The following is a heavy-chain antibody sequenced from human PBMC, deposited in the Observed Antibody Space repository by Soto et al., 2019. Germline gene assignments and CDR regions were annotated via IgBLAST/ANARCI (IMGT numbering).Heavy chain of an antibody. CDR1: GGTFRSYA. Sequence: SVKVSCKASGGTFRSYAISWVRQAPGQGLEWMGGIIPIFGTANYAQKFQGRVTITADESTSTAYMELSSLRSEDTAVYYCARESRSSGWLYYFDYWGQGTLVTVSS. CDR3: ARESRSSGWLYYFDY. CDR2: IIPIFGTA. D-gene: IGHD6-19*01. J-gene: IGHJ4*02. V-gene: IGHV1-69*01.